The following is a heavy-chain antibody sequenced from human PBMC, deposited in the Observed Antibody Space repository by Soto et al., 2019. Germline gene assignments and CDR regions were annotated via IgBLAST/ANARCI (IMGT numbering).Heavy chain of an antibody. D-gene: IGHD3-10*01. J-gene: IGHJ4*02. CDR3: AGGSGSNVYYFDY. CDR2: INAGNGNT. Sequence: GASVKVSCKASGYTFISYAMHWVRQAPGQRLEWMGWINAGNGNTKYSQKFQGRVTITRDTSASTAYMELSSLRSEDTAVYYCAGGSGSNVYYFDYWGQGTLVTVSS. V-gene: IGHV1-3*01. CDR1: GYTFISYA.